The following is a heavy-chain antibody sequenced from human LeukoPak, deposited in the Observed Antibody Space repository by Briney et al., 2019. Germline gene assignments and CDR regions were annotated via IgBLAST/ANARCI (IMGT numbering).Heavy chain of an antibody. V-gene: IGHV3-49*03. D-gene: IGHD3-22*01. CDR1: GFTFGDYA. Sequence: GGSLRLSCTASGFTFGDYAMSWFRQAPGKGLEWVGFIRSKAYGGTTEYAASVKGRFTISRDDSKSIAYLQMNSLKTEDTAVYYCTTSWGINSSGYYSVYWGQGTLVTVSS. J-gene: IGHJ4*02. CDR2: IRSKAYGGTT. CDR3: TTSWGINSSGYYSVY.